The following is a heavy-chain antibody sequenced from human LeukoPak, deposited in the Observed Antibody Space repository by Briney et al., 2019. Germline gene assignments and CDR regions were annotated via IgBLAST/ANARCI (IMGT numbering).Heavy chain of an antibody. CDR2: IWYDGSSK. V-gene: IGHV3-33*01. CDR1: RFSFSAYG. D-gene: IGHD6-13*01. CDR3: ARSQSSSLIDY. Sequence: GGSLRLSCAASRFSFSAYGVHWVRQAPGKGLEWVAVIWYDGSSKDYADSVKGRFTFSRDNSKNTLYLQMNSLTVEDTAVYYCARSQSSSLIDYWGQGTLVTVSS. J-gene: IGHJ4*02.